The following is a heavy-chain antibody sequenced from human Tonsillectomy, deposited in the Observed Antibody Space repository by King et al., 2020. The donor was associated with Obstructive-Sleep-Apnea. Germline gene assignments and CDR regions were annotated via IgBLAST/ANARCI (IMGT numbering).Heavy chain of an antibody. CDR3: AKDQLVGYGPGLIVAVSGYFDY. CDR1: GFTFSNYG. D-gene: IGHD5-12*01. J-gene: IGHJ4*02. V-gene: IGHV3-30*02. Sequence: VQLMESGGGVVQPGGSLRLSCAASGFTFSNYGMHWIRQAPGKGLEWVTFIRYDGSDKFYADSVKGRFTVSRDSSKNTLYLQMSSLRAEDTAVYYCAKDQLVGYGPGLIVAVSGYFDYWGQGTLVTVSS. CDR2: IRYDGSDK.